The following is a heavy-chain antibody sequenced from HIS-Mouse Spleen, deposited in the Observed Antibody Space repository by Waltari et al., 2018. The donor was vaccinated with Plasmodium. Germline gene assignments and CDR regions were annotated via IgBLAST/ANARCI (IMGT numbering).Heavy chain of an antibody. Sequence: QLQLQESVSGLVKPSQTLSLTCAVSGGSIRSGGYSWSWIRQPPGKGLAWIGYIYHSGSTYYNPSLKSRVTISVDRSKNQFSLKLSSVTAADTAVYYCARDLGEGFDYWGQGTLVTVSS. CDR2: IYHSGST. CDR3: ARDLGEGFDY. V-gene: IGHV4-30-2*01. CDR1: GGSIRSGGYS. D-gene: IGHD1-26*01. J-gene: IGHJ4*02.